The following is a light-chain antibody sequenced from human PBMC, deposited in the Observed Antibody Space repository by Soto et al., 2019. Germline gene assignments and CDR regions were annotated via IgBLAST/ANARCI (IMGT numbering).Light chain of an antibody. CDR3: QQSYNTLWT. Sequence: DIQMTQSPSSLSASVGDRVTITCRASQNINSYLNWYQQKPGKAPKLLIYAASSLQSGVPSRFSGSGDGTDFTLTISSLQPEDFATYYCQQSYNTLWTFGQGTKVEIK. V-gene: IGKV1-39*01. CDR2: AAS. J-gene: IGKJ1*01. CDR1: QNINSY.